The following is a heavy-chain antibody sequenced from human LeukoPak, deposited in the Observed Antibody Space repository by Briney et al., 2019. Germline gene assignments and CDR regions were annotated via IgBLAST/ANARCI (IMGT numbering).Heavy chain of an antibody. CDR3: ARSVSRIAAAGAPED. Sequence: SVKVSCKASGGTFSSYAISWVRQAPGQGLEWMGGIIPIFGTANYAQKFQGRVTITADESTSTAYMELSSLRSEDTAVYYCARSVSRIAAAGAPEDWGQGTLVTVSS. J-gene: IGHJ4*02. CDR2: IIPIFGTA. V-gene: IGHV1-69*13. D-gene: IGHD6-13*01. CDR1: GGTFSSYA.